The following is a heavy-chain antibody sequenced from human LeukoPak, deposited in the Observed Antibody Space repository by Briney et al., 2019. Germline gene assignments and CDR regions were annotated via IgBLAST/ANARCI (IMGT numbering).Heavy chain of an antibody. CDR2: INKDGSEK. CDR3: ARGGDYCTSASCYNPRTYYFDY. J-gene: IGHJ4*02. V-gene: IGHV3-7*01. D-gene: IGHD2-2*02. CDR1: GFTFTKYW. Sequence: PGGSLRLSCASSGFTFTKYWMTWVRQAPGKGLEWVANINKDGSEKYYVDSVEGRFTMSRDNAKNSLYLQMNSLRAEDTAVYYCARGGDYCTSASCYNPRTYYFDYWGQGTLVTVSS.